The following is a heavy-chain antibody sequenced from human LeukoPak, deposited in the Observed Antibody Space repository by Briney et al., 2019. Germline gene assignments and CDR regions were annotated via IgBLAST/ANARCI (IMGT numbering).Heavy chain of an antibody. CDR2: IYPGDSDT. J-gene: IGHJ4*02. V-gene: IGHV5-51*01. Sequence: GESLKISCKGSGYSFTSYWIGWVRQMPGKGLEWMGIIYPGDSDTRYSPSSQGQVTISADKSISTAYLQWSSLKASDTAMYYCARPSPYCGGDCYFDYWGQGTLVTVSS. CDR1: GYSFTSYW. CDR3: ARPSPYCGGDCYFDY. D-gene: IGHD2-21*02.